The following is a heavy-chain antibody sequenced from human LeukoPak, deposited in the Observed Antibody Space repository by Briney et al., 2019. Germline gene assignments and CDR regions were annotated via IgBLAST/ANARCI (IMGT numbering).Heavy chain of an antibody. CDR3: ATGTGHYYYYYYMDV. V-gene: IGHV4-39*01. CDR1: GGSLSSSKYY. CDR2: IYYSGST. D-gene: IGHD1-1*01. J-gene: IGHJ6*03. Sequence: SETLSLTCTVSGGSLSSSKYYWGWIRQPPGKGLEWIGSIYYSGSTYYNPSLKSRVTISVDTSKNQFSLKLSSVTAADTAIYYCATGTGHYYYYYYMDVWGQGTTVTVSS.